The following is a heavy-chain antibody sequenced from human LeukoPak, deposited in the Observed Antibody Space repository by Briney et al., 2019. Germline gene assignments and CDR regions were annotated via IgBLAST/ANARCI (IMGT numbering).Heavy chain of an antibody. D-gene: IGHD3-10*01. Sequence: SETLSLTCTVSGDSISSYYWSWIRQSPGKGLEWIGYIYYSGSTNYNPSLKSRVTISVDTSKNQFSLKLSSVTAADTAVYYCARDLGSGSYYGYFDYWGQGTLVTVSS. CDR2: IYYSGST. CDR3: ARDLGSGSYYGYFDY. V-gene: IGHV4-59*01. J-gene: IGHJ4*02. CDR1: GDSISSYY.